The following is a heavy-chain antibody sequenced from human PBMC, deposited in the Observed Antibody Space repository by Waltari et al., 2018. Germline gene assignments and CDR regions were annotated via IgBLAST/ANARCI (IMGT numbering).Heavy chain of an antibody. Sequence: QVQLVESGGGVVQPGRSLRLSCAASGFTFSSYAMHWVRQAQGKGLEWVAVISYDGSNKYYADSVKGRFTISRDNSKNTLYLQMNSLRAEDTAVYYCASSRSSGFFHFDYWGQGTLVTVSS. D-gene: IGHD6-19*01. V-gene: IGHV3-30-3*01. J-gene: IGHJ4*02. CDR2: ISYDGSNK. CDR3: ASSRSSGFFHFDY. CDR1: GFTFSSYA.